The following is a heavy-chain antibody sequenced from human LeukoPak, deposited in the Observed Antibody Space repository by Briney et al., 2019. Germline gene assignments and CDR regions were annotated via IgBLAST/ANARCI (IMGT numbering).Heavy chain of an antibody. J-gene: IGHJ4*02. CDR2: IKQDGSEK. Sequence: GGSLRLSCAASGFTFSGYSMSWVREAPGKGLEWVANIKQDGSEKYYVESVKGRFTTSRDNAKNSLYLQMNSLRVEDTAVYYCARVRDAYNHPVVYFDYWGQGTLVTVSS. V-gene: IGHV3-7*05. CDR1: GFTFSGYS. CDR3: ARVRDAYNHPVVYFDY. D-gene: IGHD5-24*01.